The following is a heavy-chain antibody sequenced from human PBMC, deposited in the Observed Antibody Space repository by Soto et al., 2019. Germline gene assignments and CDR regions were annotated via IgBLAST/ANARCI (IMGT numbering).Heavy chain of an antibody. D-gene: IGHD1-26*01. V-gene: IGHV1-18*04. Sequence: QVQLGQSGAEVKKPGASVKVSCKASGYTFTSYGLSWVRQAPGQGLEWMGWISGYDASTNYAQNLEERFQMPTDPSRSTAERVLRGVTPGDASVYACVGPLSGSNYEGPLDHWGEGPRV. CDR1: GYTFTSYG. CDR2: ISGYDAST. CDR3: VGPLSGSNYEGPLDH. J-gene: IGHJ4*02.